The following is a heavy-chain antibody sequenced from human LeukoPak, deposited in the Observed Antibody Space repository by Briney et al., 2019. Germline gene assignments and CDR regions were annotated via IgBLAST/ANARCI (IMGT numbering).Heavy chain of an antibody. CDR3: AKDHYYDSSGPDS. Sequence: GGSLRLPCAASGFTFTNYAMSWVRQAPGKGLEWVSGISGSGRNTYHADSVKGRFTISRDISRNTLYLQINSLRAEDTAIYYCAKDHYYDSSGPDSWGQGTLVTVSS. CDR2: ISGSGRNT. V-gene: IGHV3-23*01. J-gene: IGHJ4*02. D-gene: IGHD3-22*01. CDR1: GFTFTNYA.